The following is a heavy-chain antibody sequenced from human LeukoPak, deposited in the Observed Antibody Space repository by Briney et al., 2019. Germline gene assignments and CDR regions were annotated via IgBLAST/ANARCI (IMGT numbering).Heavy chain of an antibody. CDR1: GGSFSGYY. Sequence: SETLSLTCAVYGGSFSGYYWSWIRQPPGKGLEWIGEINHSGSTNYNPSLKSRVTISVDTSKNQFSLKLSSVTAADTAVYYCARVAATGWSIVYWGQGTLVTVSS. V-gene: IGHV4-34*01. CDR3: ARVAATGWSIVY. CDR2: INHSGST. D-gene: IGHD6-13*01. J-gene: IGHJ4*02.